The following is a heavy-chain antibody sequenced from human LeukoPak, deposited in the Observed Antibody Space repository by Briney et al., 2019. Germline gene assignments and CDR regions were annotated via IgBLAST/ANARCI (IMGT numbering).Heavy chain of an antibody. V-gene: IGHV3-30*02. J-gene: IGHJ4*02. CDR1: GFTFSSYG. D-gene: IGHD3-22*01. Sequence: PGGSLRLSCAASGFTFSSYGMHWVRQAPGKGLEWVAFIRYDGSNKYYADSVKGRFTISRDNSKNTLYLQMNSLRAEDTAVYYCEGLYYYDSSGYYPFDYWGQGTLVTVSS. CDR3: EGLYYYDSSGYYPFDY. CDR2: IRYDGSNK.